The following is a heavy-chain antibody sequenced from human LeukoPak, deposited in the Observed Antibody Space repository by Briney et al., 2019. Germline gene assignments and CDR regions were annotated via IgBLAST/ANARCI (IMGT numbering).Heavy chain of an antibody. CDR3: ARETYYDSSGYYSYDAFDI. D-gene: IGHD3-22*01. CDR1: GYTFTGYY. CDR2: INPNSGGT. Sequence: ASVKVSCKASGYTFTGYYMHWVRQAPGQGLEWMGWINPNSGGTNYAQKFQGRVTMTRDTSISTAYMELSRLGSDDTAVYYCARETYYDSSGYYSYDAFDIWGQGTMVTVSS. J-gene: IGHJ3*02. V-gene: IGHV1-2*02.